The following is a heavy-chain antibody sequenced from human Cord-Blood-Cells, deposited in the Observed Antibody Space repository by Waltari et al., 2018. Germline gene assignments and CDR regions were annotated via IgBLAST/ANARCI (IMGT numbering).Heavy chain of an antibody. CDR2: IIPIFGTA. J-gene: IGHJ3*02. CDR1: GGTFSSYA. V-gene: IGHV1-69*01. Sequence: QVQLVQSGAEVKKPGSSVKVSCKASGGTFSSYAISWVRQAPGQGLEWMGGIIPIFGTANYAQKCQGRVTITADESTSTAYMELSGLRSEDTAVYYCARDRTTVDNNAFDIWGQGTMVTVSS. CDR3: ARDRTTVDNNAFDI. D-gene: IGHD4-4*01.